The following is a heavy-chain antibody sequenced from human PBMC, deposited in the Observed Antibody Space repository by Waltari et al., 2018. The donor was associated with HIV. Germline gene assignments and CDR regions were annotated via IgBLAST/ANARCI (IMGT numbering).Heavy chain of an antibody. V-gene: IGHV3-23*01. CDR1: GFPFSIYS. D-gene: IGHD1-26*01. J-gene: IGHJ4*02. CDR3: VKEGGVGSIKEDY. Sequence: DVQLLESGGGFVQPGGSLRLSCAVFGFPFSIYSRYWVRQAPGKGPEWVSAISANGYKTFYTDSVRGRFTVSRDNPKSTLYLQMNNLRTEDTAAYFCVKEGGVGSIKEDYWGQGTLVTVSS. CDR2: ISANGYKT.